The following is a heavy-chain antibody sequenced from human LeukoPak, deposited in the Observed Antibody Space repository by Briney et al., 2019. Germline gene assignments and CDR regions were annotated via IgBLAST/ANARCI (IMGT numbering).Heavy chain of an antibody. J-gene: IGHJ4*02. CDR2: ISGSGAST. CDR1: GFTFSSYT. V-gene: IGHV3-23*01. CDR3: ANRDYVGYFDY. D-gene: IGHD4-17*01. Sequence: PGGSLRLSCAASGFTFSSYTMTWVRQAPGKGLEWVSAISGSGASTYYADSVKGQCTISRDNSEDTLYLQMNSLSADDTAVYYCANRDYVGYFDYWGQGTLVTVSS.